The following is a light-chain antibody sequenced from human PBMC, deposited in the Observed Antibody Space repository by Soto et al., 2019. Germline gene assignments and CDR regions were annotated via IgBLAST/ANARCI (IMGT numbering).Light chain of an antibody. CDR3: QQYDTLRLT. CDR2: DAS. CDR1: QDITNY. Sequence: DIQMPQSPSSLSASVGDRVTITCQACQDITNYLNWYQQKPGKAPNLLIYDASNLETGVPSRFSGSRSDTHFTFNISCLQPEDIATHYCQQYDTLRLTFGPGTKVDLK. V-gene: IGKV1-33*01. J-gene: IGKJ3*01.